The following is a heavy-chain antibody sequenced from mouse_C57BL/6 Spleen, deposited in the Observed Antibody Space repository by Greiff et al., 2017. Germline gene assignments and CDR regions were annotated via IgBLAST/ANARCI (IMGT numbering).Heavy chain of an antibody. J-gene: IGHJ2*01. V-gene: IGHV5-4*03. D-gene: IGHD2-1*01. CDR3: ARVGVTSDEGGYYFDY. CDR1: GFTFSSYA. Sequence: EVKLVESGGGLVKPGGSLKLSCAASGFTFSSYAMSWVRQTPEKRLEWVATISDGGSYTYYPDNVKGRFTISRDNAKNNLYLQMSHLKSEDTAMYYCARVGVTSDEGGYYFDYWGQGTTLTVSS. CDR2: ISDGGSYT.